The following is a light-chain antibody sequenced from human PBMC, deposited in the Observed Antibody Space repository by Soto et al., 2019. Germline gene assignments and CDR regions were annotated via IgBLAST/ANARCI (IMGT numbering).Light chain of an antibody. V-gene: IGKV3-15*01. CDR2: GAS. J-gene: IGKJ4*01. CDR3: QHYNNWPLT. CDR1: QSVSSN. Sequence: EIGMTQSPATLSVSPGERATLSCRASQSVSSNLAWYQQKPGQAPRLLIYGASTRATGIPARLSGSGSGTEFTLTINSTQSEDFAVYYCQHYNNWPLTFGGGTKVDIK.